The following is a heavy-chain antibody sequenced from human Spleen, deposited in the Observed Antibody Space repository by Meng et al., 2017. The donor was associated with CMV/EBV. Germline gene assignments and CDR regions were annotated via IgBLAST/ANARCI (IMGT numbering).Heavy chain of an antibody. D-gene: IGHD2-2*02. CDR1: GFTFSSSW. J-gene: IGHJ4*02. V-gene: IGHV3-7*01. Sequence: GESLKISCAASGFTFSSSWMSWVRQAPGKGLEWVANIREDGSSKYYADPVKGRFTISRDNAKNSLYLQMSSLRGEDTAMYYCARAGLGYCSVTSCYNDYWGPGTLVTVPQ. CDR2: IREDGSSK. CDR3: ARAGLGYCSVTSCYNDY.